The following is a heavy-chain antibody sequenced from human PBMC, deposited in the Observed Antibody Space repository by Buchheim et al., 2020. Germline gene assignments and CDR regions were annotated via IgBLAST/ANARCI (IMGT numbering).Heavy chain of an antibody. J-gene: IGHJ5*02. V-gene: IGHV4-59*01. Sequence: QVQLQESGPGLVKPSETLSLTCTVSGGSISSYYWSWIRQPPGKGLEWIGYIYYSGSTNYNPSLKSRVTISVDTSKNQFSLKLSSVTAADTAVYYCARDRGRWFGEFPWFDPWGQGTL. CDR1: GGSISSYY. CDR3: ARDRGRWFGEFPWFDP. D-gene: IGHD3-10*01. CDR2: IYYSGST.